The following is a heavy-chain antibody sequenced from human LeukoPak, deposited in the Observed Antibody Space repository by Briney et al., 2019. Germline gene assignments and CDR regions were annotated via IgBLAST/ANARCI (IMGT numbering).Heavy chain of an antibody. Sequence: SETLSLTCTVSGGSIRSHYWTWIRQAAGQGLEWIGRIYATGITTYNPSLKSRVTMSVDPSKNHFSLMLSSVTAADTAVYYCARDRGASPYPTNYYYYYMDVWGKGTTVTVSS. CDR1: GGSIRSHY. J-gene: IGHJ6*03. V-gene: IGHV4-4*07. D-gene: IGHD2-2*02. CDR3: ARDRGASPYPTNYYYYYMDV. CDR2: IYATGIT.